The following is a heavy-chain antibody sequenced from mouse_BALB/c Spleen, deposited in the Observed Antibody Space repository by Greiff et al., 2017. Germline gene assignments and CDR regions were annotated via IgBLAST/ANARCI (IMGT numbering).Heavy chain of an antibody. J-gene: IGHJ3*01. CDR1: GFSLTGYG. Sequence: QVQLKESGPGLVAPSQSLSITCTVSGFSLTGYGVNWVRQPPGKGLEWLGMIWGDGSTDYNSALKSRLSISKDNSKSQVFLKMNSLQTDDTARYYCARDDGLYYGNAWFAYWGQGTLVTVSA. V-gene: IGHV2-6-7*01. D-gene: IGHD2-1*01. CDR2: IWGDGST. CDR3: ARDDGLYYGNAWFAY.